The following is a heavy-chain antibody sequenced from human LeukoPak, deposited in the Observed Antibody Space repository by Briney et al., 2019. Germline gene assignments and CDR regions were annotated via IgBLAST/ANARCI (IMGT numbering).Heavy chain of an antibody. CDR1: GFTFSDYA. D-gene: IGHD6-13*01. V-gene: IGHV3-15*01. J-gene: IGHJ4*02. Sequence: GGSLRLSCAASGFTFSDYAMTWVRQAPGKGLEWVGHIKSKTDGGTTDYAAPVKGRFTISRDDSKNTLFLQMNSLKTEDTAVYYCSRYIAAAGTAYWGQGALVTVSS. CDR3: SRYIAAAGTAY. CDR2: IKSKTDGGTT.